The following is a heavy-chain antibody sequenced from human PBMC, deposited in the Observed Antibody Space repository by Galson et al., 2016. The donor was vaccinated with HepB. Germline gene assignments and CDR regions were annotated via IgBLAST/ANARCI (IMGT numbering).Heavy chain of an antibody. J-gene: IGHJ3*02. CDR2: ITSDGSDA. D-gene: IGHD3-10*01. CDR1: GFTFSSYS. Sequence: SLRLSCAASGFTFSSYSMNWVRQAPGKGLVWVSHITSDGSDATYADSVQGRFTISRDNAKKTLYLQMNSLRVEDTAVYYCVRVYYGSGSALQIWDQGTRVIVSS. V-gene: IGHV3-74*03. CDR3: VRVYYGSGSALQI.